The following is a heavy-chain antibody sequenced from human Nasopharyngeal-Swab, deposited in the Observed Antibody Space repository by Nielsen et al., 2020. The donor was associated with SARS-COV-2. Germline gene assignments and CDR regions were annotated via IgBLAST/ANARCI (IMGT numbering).Heavy chain of an antibody. J-gene: IGHJ4*02. CDR2: ISGGGDST. CDR1: GFSFNSFA. CDR3: AKANTRDFDY. Sequence: GESLKISCAASGFSFNSFAMSWVRQTPGKWLEWVAGISGGGDSTHYADSVKGRFTISRDNSRKTLYLQMNSLRAEDTALDHCAKANTRDFDYWGQGTLVTVSS. V-gene: IGHV3-23*01.